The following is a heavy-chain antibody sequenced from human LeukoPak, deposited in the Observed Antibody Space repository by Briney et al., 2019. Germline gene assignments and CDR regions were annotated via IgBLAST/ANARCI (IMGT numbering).Heavy chain of an antibody. D-gene: IGHD3-22*01. Sequence: SETLSLTCTVSGGSISSSSYYWGWIRQPPGKGLEWIGSIYYSGSTYYNPSLKSRVTISVDTSKNQFSLKLSSVTAADTAVYYCARGRITMIVVVEHAFDIWGQGTMVTVSS. CDR2: IYYSGST. V-gene: IGHV4-39*01. CDR3: ARGRITMIVVVEHAFDI. CDR1: GGSISSSSYY. J-gene: IGHJ3*02.